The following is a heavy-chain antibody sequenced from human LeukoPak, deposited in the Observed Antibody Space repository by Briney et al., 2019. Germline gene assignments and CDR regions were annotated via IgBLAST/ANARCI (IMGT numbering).Heavy chain of an antibody. CDR1: GLTFSSYS. V-gene: IGHV3-21*01. D-gene: IGHD5-18*01. CDR2: ISSASTYI. Sequence: GESLRLSCAASGLTFSSYSMNWVRQAPGKGLEWVSSISSASTYIYYADSVKGRFTISRDNAKNSLYLQMNSLRAEDTAMYYCARLVWDTTMADGDIDSWGQGTLLIVSS. J-gene: IGHJ4*02. CDR3: ARLVWDTTMADGDIDS.